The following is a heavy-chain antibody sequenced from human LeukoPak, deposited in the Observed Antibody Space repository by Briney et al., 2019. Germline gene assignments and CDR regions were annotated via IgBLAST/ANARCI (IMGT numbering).Heavy chain of an antibody. V-gene: IGHV4-31*03. Sequence: PQTLSLTCTVSGGSISSGNFYWSWIRQHPGKGLEWIGYIYYGGSTYYNPSLKSRVTISVDTSKNQFSLKLSSVTAADTAVYYCARYYRDHDILTGYYIAWYFDLWGRGTLVTVSS. J-gene: IGHJ2*01. D-gene: IGHD3-9*01. CDR3: ARYYRDHDILTGYYIAWYFDL. CDR2: IYYGGST. CDR1: GGSISSGNFY.